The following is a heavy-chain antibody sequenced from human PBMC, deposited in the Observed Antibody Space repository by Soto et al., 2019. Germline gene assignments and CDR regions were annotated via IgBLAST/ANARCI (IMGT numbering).Heavy chain of an antibody. V-gene: IGHV3-15*01. CDR3: TTEPGIAVAGIGFSF. CDR2: IKSKTDGGTT. Sequence: EVQLVESGGGLVKPGGSLRLSCAASGFTFSNAWMSWVRQAPGKGLEWVGRIKSKTDGGTTDYAAPVKGRFTISRDDSKNTLYLKMNSLKTEDTAVYYCTTEPGIAVAGIGFSFWGQGTMVTVSS. D-gene: IGHD6-19*01. CDR1: GFTFSNAW. J-gene: IGHJ3*01.